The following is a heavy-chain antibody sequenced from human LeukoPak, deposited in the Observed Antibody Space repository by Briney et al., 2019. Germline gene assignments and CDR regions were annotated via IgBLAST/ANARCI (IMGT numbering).Heavy chain of an antibody. CDR2: LYYSGST. CDR3: ARQLSSSGWYLAFDI. Sequence: SETLSLTCTVSGGSISSYYWSWIRQPPGKGLEWIGYLYYSGSTNYSPSLKSRVTISVDTSKNQFSLKLSSVTAADTAVYYCARQLSSSGWYLAFDIWGQGAMVTVSS. V-gene: IGHV4-59*08. J-gene: IGHJ3*02. CDR1: GGSISSYY. D-gene: IGHD6-19*01.